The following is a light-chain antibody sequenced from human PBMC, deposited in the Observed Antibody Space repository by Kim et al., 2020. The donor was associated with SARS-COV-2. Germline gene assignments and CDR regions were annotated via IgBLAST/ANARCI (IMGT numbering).Light chain of an antibody. CDR2: EVS. CDR3: CSYAGSSTSVV. V-gene: IGLV2-23*02. Sequence: QSITLPCTGTGSVVGSYNLVSWYQQHPGKAPKLMIYEVSKRPSGVSNRFSGSKSGNTASLTISGLQAEDEADYYCCSYAGSSTSVVFGGGTQLTVL. J-gene: IGLJ2*01. CDR1: GSVVGSYNL.